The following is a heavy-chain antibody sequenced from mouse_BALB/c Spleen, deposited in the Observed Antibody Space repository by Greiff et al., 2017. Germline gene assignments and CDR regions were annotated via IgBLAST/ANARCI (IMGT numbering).Heavy chain of an antibody. Sequence: QVQLQQSGPELVKPGASVKISCKASGYSFTSYYIHWVKQRPGQGLEWIGWIFPGSGNTKYNEKFKGKATLTADTSSSTAYMQLSSLTSEDSAVYFCARTDGRGYFDVWGAGTTVTVSS. J-gene: IGHJ1*01. CDR3: ARTDGRGYFDV. V-gene: IGHV1-66*01. CDR1: GYSFTSYY. D-gene: IGHD1-1*01. CDR2: IFPGSGNT.